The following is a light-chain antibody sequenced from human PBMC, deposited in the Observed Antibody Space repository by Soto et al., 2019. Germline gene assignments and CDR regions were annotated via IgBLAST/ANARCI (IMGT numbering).Light chain of an antibody. CDR2: EGS. J-gene: IGLJ2*01. Sequence: QSALTQPASVSGSPGQSITISCTGTSSDVGSYNLVSWYQQHPGKAPKLMIYEGSKRPSGVSNRFSGSKSGNTASLTISGLQAEDEADYYCCPYAGSSTFHVVFGGGTKVTVL. CDR1: SSDVGSYNL. CDR3: CPYAGSSTFHVV. V-gene: IGLV2-23*03.